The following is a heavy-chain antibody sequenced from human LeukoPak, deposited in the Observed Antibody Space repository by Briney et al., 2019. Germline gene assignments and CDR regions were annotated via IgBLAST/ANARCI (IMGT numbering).Heavy chain of an antibody. CDR3: ARGSRFGVVERDAFDI. J-gene: IGHJ3*02. V-gene: IGHV3-21*01. CDR1: GFTFSRYS. Sequence: GGSLRLSCAASGFTFSRYSMNWVRQAPGKGLEWVSSISISSNYIYYTDTVKGRFTISRDNAKNSLYLQMNSLRAEDTAVYYCARGSRFGVVERDAFDIWGQGTMVTVSS. CDR2: ISISSNYI. D-gene: IGHD3-3*01.